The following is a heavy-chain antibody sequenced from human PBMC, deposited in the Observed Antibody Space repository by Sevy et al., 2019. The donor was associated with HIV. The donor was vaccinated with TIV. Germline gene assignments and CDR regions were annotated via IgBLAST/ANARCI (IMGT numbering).Heavy chain of an antibody. V-gene: IGHV1-18*01. CDR1: GYTFTSYG. J-gene: IGHJ1*01. CDR2: ISAYNGNT. Sequence: AAVKVSCKASGYTFTSYGISWVQQAPRQGLEWMGWISAYNGNTNYAQKLQGRVTMTTDTSTSTAYMELRSLRSDDTAVYYCARAEGYSSGWYGSAEYFQHWGQGTLVTVSS. CDR3: ARAEGYSSGWYGSAEYFQH. D-gene: IGHD6-19*01.